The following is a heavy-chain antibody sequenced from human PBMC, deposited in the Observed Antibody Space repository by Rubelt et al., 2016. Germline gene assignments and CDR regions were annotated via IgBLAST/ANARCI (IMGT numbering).Heavy chain of an antibody. D-gene: IGHD3-16*01. CDR2: FYYSGST. CDR3: AREDQGDTDY. V-gene: IGHV4-39*07. Sequence: QLQLQESGPGLVTPSETLSLTCTVSGGSISSSSYYWGWIRQPPGKGLEWIGRFYYSGSTYYNPSLKSRVTISVDTSKNQFSLELSAVTAADTAVYYCAREDQGDTDYWAREPWSPSPQ. CDR1: GGSISSSSYY. J-gene: IGHJ4*02.